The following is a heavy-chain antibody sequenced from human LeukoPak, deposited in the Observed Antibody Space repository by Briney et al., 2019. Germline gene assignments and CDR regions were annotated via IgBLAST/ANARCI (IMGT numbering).Heavy chain of an antibody. D-gene: IGHD3-10*01. J-gene: IGHJ5*02. CDR2: INSDGSTT. Sequence: GGSLGLSCAAPGFTLNGYWMHWVRQAPGKGLVWVSRINSDGSTTSYADSVKGRFTISRDNSKNTLYLQMNSLRAEDTAVYFCARVATGSYDWFDNWGQGTLVTVSS. V-gene: IGHV3-74*01. CDR1: GFTLNGYW. CDR3: ARVATGSYDWFDN.